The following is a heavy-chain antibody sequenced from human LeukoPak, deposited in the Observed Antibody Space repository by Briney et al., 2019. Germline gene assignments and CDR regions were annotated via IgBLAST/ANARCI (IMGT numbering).Heavy chain of an antibody. CDR3: ARAHGRYCSSTSCRTDDAFDI. CDR1: GFTVSSNY. Sequence: GGSLRLSCAASGFTVSSNYMSWVRQAPGKGLEWVSGIYSGGSTYYADSVKGRFTISRDNSKNTLYLQMNSLRAEDTAVYYCARAHGRYCSSTSCRTDDAFDIWGQGTMVTVSS. V-gene: IGHV3-66*02. D-gene: IGHD2-2*01. CDR2: IYSGGST. J-gene: IGHJ3*02.